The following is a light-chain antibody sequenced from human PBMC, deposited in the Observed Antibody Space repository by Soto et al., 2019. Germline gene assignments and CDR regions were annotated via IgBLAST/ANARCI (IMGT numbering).Light chain of an antibody. J-gene: IGKJ2*01. Sequence: DIQMTPSPSSLSASVGDRVTIFCRASQGIDNYLAWFQQKPGKAPKCLIYGASSLQSGVPSKFGGSGFGTDFTVTINSLQPEDFAAYYCLQYESYPYTFGQGTKLEIK. CDR3: LQYESYPYT. CDR2: GAS. CDR1: QGIDNY. V-gene: IGKV1-16*02.